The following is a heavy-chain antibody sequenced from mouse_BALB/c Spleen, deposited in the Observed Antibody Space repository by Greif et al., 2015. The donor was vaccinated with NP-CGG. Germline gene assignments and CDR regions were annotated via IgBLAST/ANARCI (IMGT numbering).Heavy chain of an antibody. V-gene: IGHV1S81*02. Sequence: QVQLQQSGAELVKPGASVKLSCKASGYTFTSYYMYWVKQRPGQGLEWIGEINPSNGGTNFNEKFKSKATLTVDKSSSTAYMQLSSLTSEDSAVYYCTRSTGTPFAYWGQGTLATVSA. J-gene: IGHJ3*01. CDR1: GYTFTSYY. CDR2: INPSNGGT. CDR3: TRSTGTPFAY. D-gene: IGHD4-1*02.